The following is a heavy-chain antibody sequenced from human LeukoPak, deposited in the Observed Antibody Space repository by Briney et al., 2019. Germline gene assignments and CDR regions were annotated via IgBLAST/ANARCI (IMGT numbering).Heavy chain of an antibody. J-gene: IGHJ6*03. D-gene: IGHD6-6*01. V-gene: IGHV4-39*01. Sequence: PSETLSLTCAVSDGSISSSTYFWGWIRQPPGKGLEWIGSIYYSGSTYYNPSLKSRITISVDTSKNHFSLRLSSVNAADTAVYYCARQRAARLPYYYYYYMDVWGKGTTVTVSS. CDR2: IYYSGST. CDR3: ARQRAARLPYYYYYYMDV. CDR1: DGSISSSTYF.